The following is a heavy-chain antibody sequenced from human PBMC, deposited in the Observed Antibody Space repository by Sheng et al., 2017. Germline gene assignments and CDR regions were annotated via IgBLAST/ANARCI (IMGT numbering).Heavy chain of an antibody. CDR2: INHSGST. CDR1: GGSFSGYY. J-gene: IGHJ4*02. D-gene: IGHD3-3*01. V-gene: IGHV4-34*01. CDR3: ARLEDYDFLDY. Sequence: QVQLQQWGAGLLKPSETLSLTCAVYGGSFSGYYWSWIRQPPGKGLEWIGEINHSGSTNYNPSLKSRVTISVDTSKNQFSLKLSSVTAADMAVYYCARLEDYDFLDYWGQGTLVTVSS.